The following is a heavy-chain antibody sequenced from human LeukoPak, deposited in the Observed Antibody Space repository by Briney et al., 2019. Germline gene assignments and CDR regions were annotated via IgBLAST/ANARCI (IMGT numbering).Heavy chain of an antibody. D-gene: IGHD2-2*01. J-gene: IGHJ4*02. CDR3: ARDRRYCSSTSCYVEDY. CDR1: GFTFSSYS. V-gene: IGHV3-21*01. Sequence: PGGSLRLSCAASGFTFSSYSMNWVRQAPGKGLEWVSSISSSSSYIYYADSVKGRFTISRDNAKNSLYLQMNSLRAEDTAVYYCARDRRYCSSTSCYVEDYWGQGTLVTVSS. CDR2: ISSSSSYI.